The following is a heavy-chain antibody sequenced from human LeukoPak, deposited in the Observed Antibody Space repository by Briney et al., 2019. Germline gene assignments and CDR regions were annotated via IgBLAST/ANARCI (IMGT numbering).Heavy chain of an antibody. CDR1: GFTFSRNW. Sequence: GGSLRLSCAASGFTFSRNWIHWVRQAPGKGLVWVSRINNEGRSTSYADSVKGRFTISRDNAKNTLYLQMNSLRAEDTAVYYCASTYSFDSSGYYPFDYWGQGTLVTVSS. D-gene: IGHD3-22*01. V-gene: IGHV3-74*01. J-gene: IGHJ4*02. CDR2: INNEGRST. CDR3: ASTYSFDSSGYYPFDY.